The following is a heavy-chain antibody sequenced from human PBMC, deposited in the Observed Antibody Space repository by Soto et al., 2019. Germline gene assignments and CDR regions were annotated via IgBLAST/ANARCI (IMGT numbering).Heavy chain of an antibody. J-gene: IGHJ3*02. CDR3: ATELGLEDAIDS. CDR1: GSSISSGGYY. V-gene: IGHV4-39*07. D-gene: IGHD7-27*01. Sequence: SETLSLTCTVSGSSISSGGYYWSWIRQPPGKGLEWIGEINHSGSTNYNPSLKSRVTISVDTSKNQFSLKLSSVTAADTAVYYCATELGLEDAIDSPGQGTRVTVSS. CDR2: INHSGST.